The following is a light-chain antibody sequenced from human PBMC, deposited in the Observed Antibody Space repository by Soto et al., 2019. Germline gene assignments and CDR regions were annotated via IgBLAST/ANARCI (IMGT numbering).Light chain of an antibody. CDR3: LHDYNYPYT. CDR1: QGIRND. Sequence: AIQMTQFPSSLSASVGDRVTITCRASQGIRNDLGWYQQKSGRAPKLLIFGASTLRSGVPSRFSGSGSGTDFTLTISSLQPEDFATYYCLHDYNYPYTFGQGTKVEIK. V-gene: IGKV1-6*01. J-gene: IGKJ2*01. CDR2: GAS.